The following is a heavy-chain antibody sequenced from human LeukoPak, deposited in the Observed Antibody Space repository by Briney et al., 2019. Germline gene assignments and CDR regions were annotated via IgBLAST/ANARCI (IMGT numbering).Heavy chain of an antibody. CDR1: GFTFDDYG. V-gene: IGHV3-30*03. CDR2: ISYDGSNK. J-gene: IGHJ3*02. Sequence: PGGSLRLSCAASGFTFDDYGMSWVRQAPGKGLEWVAVISYDGSNKYYADSVKGRFTISRDNSKNTLYLQMNSLRAEDTAVYYCAREGDGDYAHAFDIWGQGTMVTVSS. D-gene: IGHD4-17*01. CDR3: AREGDGDYAHAFDI.